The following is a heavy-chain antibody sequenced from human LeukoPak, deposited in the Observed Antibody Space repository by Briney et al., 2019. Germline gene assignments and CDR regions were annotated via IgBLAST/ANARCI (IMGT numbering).Heavy chain of an antibody. CDR1: GGSFSGYY. CDR2: INHSGST. V-gene: IGHV4-34*01. J-gene: IGHJ4*02. CDR3: ARVNDYGDYGSFDY. D-gene: IGHD4-17*01. Sequence: SETLSLTCAVYGGSFSGYYWSWIRQPPGKGLEWIGEINHSGSTNYNPSLKSRVTISVDTSKNQFSLKLSSVTAADTAVYYCARVNDYGDYGSFDYWGQGTLVTVSS.